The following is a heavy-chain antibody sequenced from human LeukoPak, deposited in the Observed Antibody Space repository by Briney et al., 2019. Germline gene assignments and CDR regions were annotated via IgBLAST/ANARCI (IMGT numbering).Heavy chain of an antibody. D-gene: IGHD4-17*01. CDR2: ISWNSGSI. V-gene: IGHV3-9*01. CDR1: GFTFSSYA. J-gene: IGHJ4*02. Sequence: GGSLRLSCAASGFTFSSYAMHWVRQAPGKGLEWVSGISWNSGSIGYADSVKGRFTISRDNAKNSLYLQMNSLRAEDTALYYCAKIEDGDYVGGFDYWGQGTLVTVSS. CDR3: AKIEDGDYVGGFDY.